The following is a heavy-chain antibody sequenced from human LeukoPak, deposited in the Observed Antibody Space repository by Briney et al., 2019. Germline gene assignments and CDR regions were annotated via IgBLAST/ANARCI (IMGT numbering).Heavy chain of an antibody. Sequence: PSETLSLTCIVSGGSISSYYWSWIRQPAGKGLEWIGRIYTSGSTNYNPSLKSRVTMSVDTSKNQFSLKLSSVTAADTAVYYCLGTDREAYFDYWGQGTLVTVSS. V-gene: IGHV4-4*07. D-gene: IGHD1-26*01. CDR1: GGSISSYY. J-gene: IGHJ4*02. CDR3: LGTDREAYFDY. CDR2: IYTSGST.